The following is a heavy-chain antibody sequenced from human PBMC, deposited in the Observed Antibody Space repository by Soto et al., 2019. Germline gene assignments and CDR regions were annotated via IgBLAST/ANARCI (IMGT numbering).Heavy chain of an antibody. Sequence: ESLSLTCAVSGASISSSNWWSWVRQPPGKGLEWIVEIYHSGSTNYNPSLKSRVTISVDKSKNQFSLKLSSVTAADAAVYYCARVGEYYGMDVWGQGTTVTVYS. V-gene: IGHV4-4*02. J-gene: IGHJ6*02. CDR3: ARVGEYYGMDV. CDR2: IYHSGST. CDR1: GASISSSNW. D-gene: IGHD2-21*01.